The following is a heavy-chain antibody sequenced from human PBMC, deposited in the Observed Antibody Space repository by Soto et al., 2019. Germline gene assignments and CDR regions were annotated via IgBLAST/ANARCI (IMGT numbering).Heavy chain of an antibody. V-gene: IGHV3-23*01. D-gene: IGHD6-13*01. CDR2: ITASADTT. Sequence: EVQLLESGGRLVQPGGSLGLSCAASGFTFSTYAMSWVRQAPGKGLEWVSTITASADTTYYSDSVKGRFTTSRDNSQNMLFLQMNSLRAEDAATYYCHIAEGDYWGQGTLVAVSS. CDR3: HIAEGDY. CDR1: GFTFSTYA. J-gene: IGHJ4*02.